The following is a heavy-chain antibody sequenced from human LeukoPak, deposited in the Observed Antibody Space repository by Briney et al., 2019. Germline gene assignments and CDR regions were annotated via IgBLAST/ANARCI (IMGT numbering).Heavy chain of an antibody. CDR2: IKSKTDGGTT. J-gene: IGHJ4*02. CDR1: GFAFSSAW. CDR3: TTDSYYDSSGYYNDY. V-gene: IGHV3-15*01. D-gene: IGHD3-22*01. Sequence: GGSLRLSCAASGFAFSSAWMSWVRQAPGKGLEWVGRIKSKTDGGTTDYAAPVKGRFTISRDDSKNTLYLQMNSLKTEDTAVYYCTTDSYYDSSGYYNDYWGQGTLVTVSS.